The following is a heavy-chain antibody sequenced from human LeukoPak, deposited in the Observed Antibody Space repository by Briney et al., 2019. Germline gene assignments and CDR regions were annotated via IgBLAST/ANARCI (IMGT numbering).Heavy chain of an antibody. D-gene: IGHD3-22*01. J-gene: IGHJ4*02. V-gene: IGHV1-2*06. CDR1: GYNFGDYP. CDR2: IKSKSGDT. CDR3: AREGYSDSSPSYFESGF. Sequence: GASVKVSCTASGYNFGDYPIQWMRQAPGQGLEWMGRIKSKSGDTQYAQKFQGRVTMTRDTSKRTVYMELSRLTFDDTARYYCAREGYSDSSPSYFESGFWGQGTLVIVSS.